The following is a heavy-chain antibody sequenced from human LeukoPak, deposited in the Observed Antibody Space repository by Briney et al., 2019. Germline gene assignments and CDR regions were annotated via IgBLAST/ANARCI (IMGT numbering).Heavy chain of an antibody. CDR3: ARGASGTLAY. Sequence: ASVKVSCKASGYSFIDYYLHWVRQAPGQGLEWMGWINPNSGDTNYAQNFQGRVTLTRDTSISTAYVELRSLRSDDTAVFYCARGASGTLAYWGLGTLVTVSS. CDR1: GYSFIDYY. CDR2: INPNSGDT. D-gene: IGHD1-7*01. V-gene: IGHV1-2*02. J-gene: IGHJ4*02.